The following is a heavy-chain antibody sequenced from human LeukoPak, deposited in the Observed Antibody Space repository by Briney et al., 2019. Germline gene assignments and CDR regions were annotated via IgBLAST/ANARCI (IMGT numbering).Heavy chain of an antibody. CDR3: ATCYSPGAY. Sequence: GAPVKASCKASRYTLTRSDVHSGPRAPGQGLEWMGWINPNSGGTNYAQKFQGRVTMTRDTSISTAYMELSRLRSDDTAVYYCATCYSPGAYWGQGTLVTVSS. CDR2: INPNSGGT. CDR1: RYTLTRSD. D-gene: IGHD2-2*02. J-gene: IGHJ4*02. V-gene: IGHV1-2*02.